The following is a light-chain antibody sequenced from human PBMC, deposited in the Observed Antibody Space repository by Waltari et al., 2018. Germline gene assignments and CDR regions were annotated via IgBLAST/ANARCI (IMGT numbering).Light chain of an antibody. CDR1: SGSLSTTSY. J-gene: IGLJ3*02. Sequence: QEPSLSVSPGGTVTLTCALSSGSLSTTSYATWYQQTPGQAPRTLLYKANARSSGVPDRFSGSILGNTAALTITGAQADDESDYYCALYMGSGIWVFGGGTRLTVL. CDR3: ALYMGSGIWV. CDR2: KAN. V-gene: IGLV8-61*01.